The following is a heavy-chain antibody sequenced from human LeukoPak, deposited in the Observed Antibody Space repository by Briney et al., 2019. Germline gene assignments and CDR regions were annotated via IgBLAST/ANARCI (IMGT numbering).Heavy chain of an antibody. V-gene: IGHV3-21*04. CDR2: ISSSSSYI. Sequence: GGSLRFSCAASGFTFSSYSMNWVRQAPGKGLEWVSSISSSSSYIYYADSVEGRFTISRDNAKNSLYLQMNSLRAEDTAVYYCARVKTFGTGSGSYDIWGQGTLVTVSS. CDR3: ARVKTFGTGSGSYDI. D-gene: IGHD3-10*01. CDR1: GFTFSSYS. J-gene: IGHJ4*02.